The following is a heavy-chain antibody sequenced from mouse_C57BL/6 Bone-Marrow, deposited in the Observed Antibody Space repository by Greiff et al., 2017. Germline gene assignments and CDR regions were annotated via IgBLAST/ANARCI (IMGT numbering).Heavy chain of an antibody. J-gene: IGHJ3*01. CDR2: IDPENGDT. Sequence: VQLQQSGAELVRPGASVKLSCTASGFNIKDDYMHWVKQRPEQGLEWIGWIDPENGDTEYASQFQGKATITADTSSNTAYLQLSSLTSEDTALYYCTFLYFYGRDAWFAYWGQGTLVTVSA. CDR1: GFNIKDDY. CDR3: TFLYFYGRDAWFAY. D-gene: IGHD1-1*01. V-gene: IGHV14-4*01.